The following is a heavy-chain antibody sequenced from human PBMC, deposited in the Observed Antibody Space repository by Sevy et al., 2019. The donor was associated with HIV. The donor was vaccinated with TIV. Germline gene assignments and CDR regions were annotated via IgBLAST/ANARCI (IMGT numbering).Heavy chain of an antibody. Sequence: GGSLRLSCAASGFTFSNAWMSWVRQAPGKGLEWVGRIKSKTDGGTTDYAGPVKGRFTISRAESINKLYLQMNILKTDDTAIYSSTTDWTKRGRSALLDYWGQGTLVTVSS. CDR2: IKSKTDGGTT. D-gene: IGHD3-10*01. J-gene: IGHJ4*02. V-gene: IGHV3-15*01. CDR3: TTDWTKRGRSALLDY. CDR1: GFTFSNAW.